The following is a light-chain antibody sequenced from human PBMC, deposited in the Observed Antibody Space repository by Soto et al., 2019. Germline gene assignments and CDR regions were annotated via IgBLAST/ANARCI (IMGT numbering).Light chain of an antibody. Sequence: QSVLTQPPSVSGAPGQRVTISCTGSSSSFGADSDVHWYQQIPGTAPQLLIYDNTNRPSGVPDRFSGSKSGTSASLAITGLQAEDEADYYCQSLDKSLDVYAFGTGTKVTVL. J-gene: IGLJ1*01. CDR1: SSSFGADSD. V-gene: IGLV1-40*01. CDR3: QSLDKSLDVYA. CDR2: DNT.